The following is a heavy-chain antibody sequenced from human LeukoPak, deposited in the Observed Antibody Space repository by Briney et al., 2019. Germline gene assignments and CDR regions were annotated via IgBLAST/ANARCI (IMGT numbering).Heavy chain of an antibody. V-gene: IGHV1-18*01. Sequence: ASVKVSCKGCGYTFTSYGISWVRQAPGQGVEWMGWISAYNGNTNYAQKLQGKVTMTTDTSTSTAYMELRSLRSDDTAVYYSARVGIAAAGTIDVDYWGQGTLDTVSS. CDR3: ARVGIAAAGTIDVDY. CDR2: ISAYNGNT. J-gene: IGHJ4*02. CDR1: GYTFTSYG. D-gene: IGHD6-13*01.